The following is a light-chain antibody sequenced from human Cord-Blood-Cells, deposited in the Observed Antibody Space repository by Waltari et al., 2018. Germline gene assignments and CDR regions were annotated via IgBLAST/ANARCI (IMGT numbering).Light chain of an antibody. CDR3: CSYAGSYV. V-gene: IGLV2-11*01. J-gene: IGLJ1*01. CDR2: DVS. Sequence: QSALTQPRSVSGYPGQSVIISCTGTSSDVGGSNSVSWYQHHPGKAPKLMIYDVSKRPSGVPDRFSGSKSGNTASLTISGLQAEDEADYYCCSYAGSYVFGTGTKVTVL. CDR1: SSDVGGSNS.